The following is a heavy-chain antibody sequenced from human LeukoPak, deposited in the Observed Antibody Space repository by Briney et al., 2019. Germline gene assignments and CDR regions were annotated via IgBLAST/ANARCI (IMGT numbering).Heavy chain of an antibody. J-gene: IGHJ4*02. CDR2: IYTSGST. D-gene: IGHD2-2*03. CDR3: ARVGYCSSTSCLGTYFDY. V-gene: IGHV4-61*02. CDR1: GYSISSGYY. Sequence: SETLSLTCAVSGYSISSGYYWSWIRQPAGKGLEWIGRIYTSGSTNYNPSLKSRVTISVDTSKNQFSLKLSSVTAADTAVYYCARVGYCSSTSCLGTYFDYWGQGTLVTVSS.